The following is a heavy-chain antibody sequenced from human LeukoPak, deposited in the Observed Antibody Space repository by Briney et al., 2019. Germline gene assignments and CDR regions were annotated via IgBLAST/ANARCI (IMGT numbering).Heavy chain of an antibody. Sequence: SETLSPTCTVSGGSISSYYWSWIRQPAGKGLEWIGRFYTTGSTNYNPSLKSRVTMSVDTSKNQFSLKPSSVTAADTAVYYCAREWDYVNDYWGQGTLVTVSS. CDR3: AREWDYVNDY. CDR2: FYTTGST. V-gene: IGHV4-4*07. J-gene: IGHJ4*02. CDR1: GGSISSYY. D-gene: IGHD4-17*01.